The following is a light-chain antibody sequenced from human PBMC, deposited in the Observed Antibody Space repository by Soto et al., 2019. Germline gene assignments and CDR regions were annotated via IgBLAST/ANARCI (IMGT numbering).Light chain of an antibody. J-gene: IGLJ2*01. CDR3: SSFEASNNLL. V-gene: IGLV2-8*01. CDR2: EVS. Sequence: QSALTQPPSASGSPGQSVTISCTGTSSDVGTHDYVSWYQQHPGKAPKLMIYEVSKRPSGVPDRFSGSKSGNTASLTVSGLQVEDEADYYCSSFEASNNLLFGGGTKVTVL. CDR1: SSDVGTHDY.